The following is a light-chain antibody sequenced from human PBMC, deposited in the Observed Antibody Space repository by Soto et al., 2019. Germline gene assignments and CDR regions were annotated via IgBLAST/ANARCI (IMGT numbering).Light chain of an antibody. V-gene: IGKV3D-20*01. CDR2: EAS. Sequence: EIVLTQSASTLSLSPGEGASLSCWASENVRSNYIVWYQQKPGLAPRLLISEASTRATGIPDRFSGSGSGRDFNLTISRVETEDFAIYYCQQFGSPPITFGQGTRLEIK. J-gene: IGKJ5*01. CDR3: QQFGSPPIT. CDR1: ENVRSNY.